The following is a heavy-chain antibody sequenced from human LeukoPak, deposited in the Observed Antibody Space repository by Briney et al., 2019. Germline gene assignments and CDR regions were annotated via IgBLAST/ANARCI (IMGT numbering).Heavy chain of an antibody. D-gene: IGHD2-15*01. CDR2: IYYSGST. V-gene: IGHV4-59*01. CDR3: ARDNAGEQCSGASCFHYFDY. J-gene: IGHJ4*02. Sequence: NASETLSLTCTVSNGSISSYYWSWIRQPPGKGLEWIGYIYYSGSTNYNPSHKSRVTISVDTSKNQFSLNLSSVTAADTAVYYCARDNAGEQCSGASCFHYFDYWGQGTLVTVSS. CDR1: NGSISSYY.